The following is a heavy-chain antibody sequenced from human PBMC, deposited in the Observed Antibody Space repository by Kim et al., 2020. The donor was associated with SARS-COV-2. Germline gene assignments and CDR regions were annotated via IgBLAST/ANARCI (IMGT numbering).Heavy chain of an antibody. CDR3: ARHIVVVPAARGNRWF. V-gene: IGHV4-39*01. J-gene: IGHJ5*01. CDR2: IYYSGST. Sequence: SETLSLTCTVSGGSISSSSYYWGWIRQPPGKGLEWIGSIYYSGSTYYNPSLKSRVTISVDTSKNQFSLKLSSVTAADTAVYYCARHIVVVPAARGNRWF. D-gene: IGHD2-2*01. CDR1: GGSISSSSYY.